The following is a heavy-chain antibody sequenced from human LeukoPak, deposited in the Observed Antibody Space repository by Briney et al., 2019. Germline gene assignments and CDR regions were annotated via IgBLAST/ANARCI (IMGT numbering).Heavy chain of an antibody. CDR1: GYTFTGYY. CDR3: ARDGNNWNDDSLRLDS. CDR2: IYPNSGGT. J-gene: IGHJ5*01. V-gene: IGHV1-2*02. Sequence: GASVKVSCKASGYTFTGYYMHWVRQAPGQGLEWMGWIYPNSGGTNYAQRFQGRVTMTRDTSISTAYMEMSRLRSDDTAVYYCARDGNNWNDDSLRLDSWGQGTLVTVSS. D-gene: IGHD1-1*01.